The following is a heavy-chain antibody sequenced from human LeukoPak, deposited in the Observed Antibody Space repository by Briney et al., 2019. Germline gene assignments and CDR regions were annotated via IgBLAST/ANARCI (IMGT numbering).Heavy chain of an antibody. V-gene: IGHV4-30-2*01. CDR3: ARVSLVRGTPDYYFDY. J-gene: IGHJ4*02. Sequence: PSETLSLTCTVSGGSISSGGYYWSWIRQPPGKGLEWIGYIYHSGSTYYNPSLKSRVTISVDRSKNQFSLKLSSVTAADTAVYYCARVSLVRGTPDYYFDYWGQGTLVTVSS. CDR1: GGSISSGGYY. CDR2: IYHSGST. D-gene: IGHD3-10*01.